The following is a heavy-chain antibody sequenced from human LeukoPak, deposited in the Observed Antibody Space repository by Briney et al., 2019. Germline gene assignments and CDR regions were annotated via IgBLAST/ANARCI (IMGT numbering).Heavy chain of an antibody. V-gene: IGHV4-59*01. CDR3: ARRHYYSAMDV. CDR2: IYDSGTT. CDR1: GGSISSYY. Sequence: SETLSLTCTVSGGSISSYYWSWIRQPPRKGLEWIGYIYDSGTTNYNPSLKSRVTISVDTSKNQFSLNLSSVTAADTAVYYCARRHYYSAMDVWGQGTTGTVSS. J-gene: IGHJ6*02.